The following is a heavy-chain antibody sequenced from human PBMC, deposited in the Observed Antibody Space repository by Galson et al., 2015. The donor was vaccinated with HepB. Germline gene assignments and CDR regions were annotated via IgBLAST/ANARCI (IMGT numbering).Heavy chain of an antibody. CDR1: GFTFSSYS. CDR3: ASERRGIAVAGLFDY. V-gene: IGHV3-48*04. D-gene: IGHD6-19*01. J-gene: IGHJ4*02. Sequence: SLRLSCAASGFTFSSYSMNWVRQAPGKGLEWVSYISSSSSTIYYADSVKGRFTISRDNAKNSLYLQMNSLRAEDTAVYYCASERRGIAVAGLFDYWGQGTLVTVSS. CDR2: ISSSSSTI.